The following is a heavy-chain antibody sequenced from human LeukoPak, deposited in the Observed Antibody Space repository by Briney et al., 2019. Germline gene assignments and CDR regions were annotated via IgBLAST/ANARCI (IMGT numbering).Heavy chain of an antibody. D-gene: IGHD4-17*01. Sequence: SETLSLTCTVSGDSISGSRYYWAWIRQPPGKGLEWIGYIYYSGSTNYNPSLKSRVTISVDTSKNQFSLKLSSVTAADTAVYYCARQPVTTWFYYYYYMDVWGKGTTVTISS. J-gene: IGHJ6*03. CDR3: ARQPVTTWFYYYYYMDV. CDR1: GDSISGSRYY. V-gene: IGHV4-61*05. CDR2: IYYSGST.